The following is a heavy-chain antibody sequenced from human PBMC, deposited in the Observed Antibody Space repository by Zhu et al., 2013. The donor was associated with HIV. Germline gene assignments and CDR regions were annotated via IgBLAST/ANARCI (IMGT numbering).Heavy chain of an antibody. V-gene: IGHV1-8*01. J-gene: IGHJ3*01. CDR1: GYPFSSYT. CDR3: ARGDAFDF. CDR2: MNPNIGNT. Sequence: QVQLVQSGAEVKKPGASVKVSCNTSGYPFSSYTIHWVRQTTGQGLEWMGWMNPNIGNTGSAQKFQGRVTMTRDMSTSTAYMELTSLTSEDTALYYCARGDAFDFWGQGTMVTASS.